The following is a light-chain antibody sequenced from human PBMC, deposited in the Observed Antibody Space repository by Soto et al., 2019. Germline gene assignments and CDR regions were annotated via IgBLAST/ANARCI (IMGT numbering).Light chain of an antibody. CDR2: GAS. J-gene: IGKJ1*01. CDR3: HHYGNSPQT. CDR1: QSVSSN. V-gene: IGKV3-20*01. Sequence: EIVMTQSPATLSVSPGERATLSCRASQSVSSNLAWYQQKPGQAPRLLIYGASNRATGIPDRFSGSGSGTDFTLTISRLEPEDFAVYYCHHYGNSPQTFGQGTKVDIK.